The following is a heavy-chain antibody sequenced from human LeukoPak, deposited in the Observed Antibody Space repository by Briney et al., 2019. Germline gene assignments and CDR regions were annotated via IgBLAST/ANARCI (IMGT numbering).Heavy chain of an antibody. Sequence: ASVKVSCKASGYTFTSCGINWVRQAPGQGLEWMGWISAYNANTNYAQKLQDRITMTTDTSTSTAYMELRSLRSDDTAVYYCARQNLRDSDAFDIWGQGTMVTVSS. CDR3: ARQNLRDSDAFDI. J-gene: IGHJ3*02. D-gene: IGHD2/OR15-2a*01. CDR1: GYTFTSCG. CDR2: ISAYNANT. V-gene: IGHV1-18*01.